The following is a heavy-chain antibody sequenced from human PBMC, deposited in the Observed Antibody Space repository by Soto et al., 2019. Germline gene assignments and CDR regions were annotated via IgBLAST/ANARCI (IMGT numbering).Heavy chain of an antibody. CDR3: ARARYYYDSSGEFDY. V-gene: IGHV4-38-2*01. J-gene: IGHJ4*02. CDR1: GYSISSGYY. D-gene: IGHD3-22*01. CDR2: IYHSGST. Sequence: SETLSLTCAVSGYSISSGYYWGWIRQPPGKGLEWIGSIYHSGSTYYNPSLKSRVTISVDTSKNQFSLKLSSVTAADTAVYYCARARYYYDSSGEFDYWGQGTLVTVS.